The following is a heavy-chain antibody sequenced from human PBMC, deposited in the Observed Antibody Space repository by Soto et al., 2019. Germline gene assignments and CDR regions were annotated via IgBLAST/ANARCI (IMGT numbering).Heavy chain of an antibody. J-gene: IGHJ6*02. CDR1: GFTFSSDV. D-gene: IGHD3-22*01. V-gene: IGHV3-7*05. CDR3: ARYYYDSSGYYAYYGMDV. Sequence: GGSLRLSCAASGFTFSSDVMSWVRQAPGKGLEWVANIKQDGSEKYYVDSVKGRFTTSRDNAKNSLYLQMNSLRAEDTAVYYCARYYYDSSGYYAYYGMDVWGQGTTVTVSS. CDR2: IKQDGSEK.